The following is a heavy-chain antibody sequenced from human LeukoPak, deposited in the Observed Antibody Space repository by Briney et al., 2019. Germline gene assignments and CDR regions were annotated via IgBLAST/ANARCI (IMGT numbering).Heavy chain of an antibody. Sequence: PSETLSLTCAVYGGSFSGYYWSWIRHPPGKGLEWIGEINHSGSTNYNPSLKSRVTISVDTSKNQFSLRLSSVTAADTAVYYCARGHRRITIFGVGLFDYWGQGTLVTVSS. J-gene: IGHJ4*02. V-gene: IGHV4-34*01. CDR1: GGSFSGYY. CDR2: INHSGST. D-gene: IGHD3-3*01. CDR3: ARGHRRITIFGVGLFDY.